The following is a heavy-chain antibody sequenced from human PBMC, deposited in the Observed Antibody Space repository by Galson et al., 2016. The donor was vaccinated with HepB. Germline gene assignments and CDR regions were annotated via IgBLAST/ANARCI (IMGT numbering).Heavy chain of an antibody. CDR2: IHYSGST. D-gene: IGHD3-16*01. CDR3: ARTVMITFGGPFDY. J-gene: IGHJ4*02. V-gene: IGHV4-31*03. Sequence: QVQLQESGPGLVKPSQTLSLTCTVSGGSISSNGYYWNWIRQHPGKGLEWIGYIHYSGSTYYNPSLKSRVSMSVDTSQSQLSLRLTAVTAADTAVYFCARTVMITFGGPFDYWGQGTLVTVSS. CDR1: GGSISSNGYY.